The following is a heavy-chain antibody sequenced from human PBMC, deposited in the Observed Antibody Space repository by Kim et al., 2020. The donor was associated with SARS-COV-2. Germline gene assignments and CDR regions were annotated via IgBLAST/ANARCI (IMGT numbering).Heavy chain of an antibody. Sequence: ASVKVSCKASGYTFTSYAMNWVRQAPGQGLEWMGWINTNTGNPTYAQGFTGRFVFSLDTSVSTAYLQISSLKAEDTAVYYCARLTTYNWNYYYYGMDVWGQGTTVTVSS. D-gene: IGHD1-20*01. V-gene: IGHV7-4-1*02. J-gene: IGHJ6*02. CDR1: GYTFTSYA. CDR2: INTNTGNP. CDR3: ARLTTYNWNYYYYGMDV.